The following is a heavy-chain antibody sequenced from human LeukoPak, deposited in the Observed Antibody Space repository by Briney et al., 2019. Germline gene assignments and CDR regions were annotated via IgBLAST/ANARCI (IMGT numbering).Heavy chain of an antibody. J-gene: IGHJ6*04. CDR1: GFTFSSYA. D-gene: IGHD3-3*01. CDR2: ISYDGSNK. V-gene: IGHV3-30-3*01. Sequence: GGSLRLSCAASGFTFSSYAMHWVRQAPGKGLEWVAVISYDGSNKYYADSVKGRFTISRDNSKNTLYLQMNSLRAEDTAVYYCAKDRDYDFWVDVWGKGTTVTVSS. CDR3: AKDRDYDFWVDV.